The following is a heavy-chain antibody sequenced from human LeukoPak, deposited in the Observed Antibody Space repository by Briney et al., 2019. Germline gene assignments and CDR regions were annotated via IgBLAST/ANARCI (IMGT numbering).Heavy chain of an antibody. J-gene: IGHJ5*02. CDR1: GGSFSGYY. D-gene: IGHD3-10*01. Sequence: PSETLSLTCAVYGGSFSGYYWSWIRQPPGKGLEWIGEINHSGSTNYNPSLKGRVTISVDTSKNHFYLKLSSVTAADTAVYYCAVSLKSGSTHGWAGSLGSWGQGTLVTVSS. CDR3: AVSLKSGSTHGWAGSLGS. V-gene: IGHV4-34*01. CDR2: INHSGST.